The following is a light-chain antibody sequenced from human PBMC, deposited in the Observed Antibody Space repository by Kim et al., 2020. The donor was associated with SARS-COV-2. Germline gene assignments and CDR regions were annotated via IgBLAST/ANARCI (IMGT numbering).Light chain of an antibody. Sequence: KTVTLACTRSSGSIADNYVQWYQQPPGSSRTIVIYEDNQRPSGVPDRFSGSIDSSSNSASFTISGLKTEDEADYYCQSYDSSNHWVFGGGTQLTVL. CDR2: EDN. J-gene: IGLJ3*02. V-gene: IGLV6-57*01. CDR1: SGSIADNY. CDR3: QSYDSSNHWV.